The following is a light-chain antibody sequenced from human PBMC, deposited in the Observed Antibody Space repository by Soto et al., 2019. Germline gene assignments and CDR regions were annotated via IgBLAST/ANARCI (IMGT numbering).Light chain of an antibody. CDR2: LEGSGSY. V-gene: IGLV4-60*02. CDR1: SGHSSYI. J-gene: IGLJ2*01. Sequence: QSVLTQSSSASASLGSSVRLTCTLSSGHSSYIIAWHQQQPGKAPRFLMKLEGSGSYNRGSGVPDRFSGSSSGADRYLTISNLRFEDEAQYYCETWESDSEVFGGGTKLTV. CDR3: ETWESDSEV.